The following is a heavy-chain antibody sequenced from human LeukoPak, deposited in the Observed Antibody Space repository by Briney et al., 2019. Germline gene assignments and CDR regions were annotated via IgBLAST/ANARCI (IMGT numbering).Heavy chain of an antibody. CDR2: ISSSSSYI. V-gene: IGHV3-21*01. Sequence: GGSLRLSCAASGFTFSSYSMNWVRQAPGKGLEWVSSISSSSSYIYYADSVKGRFTISRDNAKNSLYLQMNSLRAEDTAVYYCARHRFYGGNLNWFDPWGQGTLVTVSS. J-gene: IGHJ5*02. CDR1: GFTFSSYS. CDR3: ARHRFYGGNLNWFDP. D-gene: IGHD4-23*01.